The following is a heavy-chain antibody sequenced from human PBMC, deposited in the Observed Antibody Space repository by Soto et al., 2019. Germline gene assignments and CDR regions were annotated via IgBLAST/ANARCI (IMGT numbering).Heavy chain of an antibody. CDR3: ACWGHIVPVSPSDFDR. CDR2: ISPDGSDV. D-gene: IGHD2-21*01. Sequence: QVVESGGGLVPPGGSLRLSCAASGFPFTNYWMNWVHQTPGKRLMWVSRISPDGSDVGYADSVEGRFTVSRDNAKNTLYLQMHSLRAEDTAMYYCACWGHIVPVSPSDFDRWRQGTLVTVSS. CDR1: GFPFTNYW. V-gene: IGHV3-74*01. J-gene: IGHJ4*02.